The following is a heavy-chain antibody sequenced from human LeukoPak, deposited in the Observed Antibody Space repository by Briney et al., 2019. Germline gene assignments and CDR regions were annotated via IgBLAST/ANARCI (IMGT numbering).Heavy chain of an antibody. CDR2: INAGNGNT. Sequence: ASVKVSCKASGCTFTSYAMHWVRQAPGQRLEWMGWINAGNGNTKYSQKFQGRVTITRDTSASTAYMELSSLRSEDTAVYYCARDRGRTDNWFDPWGQGTLVTVSS. J-gene: IGHJ5*02. CDR3: ARDRGRTDNWFDP. D-gene: IGHD2-15*01. V-gene: IGHV1-3*01. CDR1: GCTFTSYA.